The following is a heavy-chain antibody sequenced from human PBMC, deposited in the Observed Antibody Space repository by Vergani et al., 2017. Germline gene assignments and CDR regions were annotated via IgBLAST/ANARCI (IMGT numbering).Heavy chain of an antibody. CDR2: ISSSSSYT. V-gene: IGHV3-11*05. CDR3: AREVVNYGSDY. D-gene: IGHD1-7*01. J-gene: IGHJ4*02. CDR1: GFTFSDYY. Sequence: QVQLVESGGGLVKPGGSLRLSCAASGFTFSDYYMSWIRQAPGKGLEWVSYISSSSSYTNYADSVKGRFTISRDNAKNSLYLQKNSLRAEDTAVYYCAREVVNYGSDYWGQGTLVTVSS.